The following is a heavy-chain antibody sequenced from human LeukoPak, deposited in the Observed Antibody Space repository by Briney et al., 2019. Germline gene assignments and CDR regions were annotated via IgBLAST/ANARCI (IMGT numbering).Heavy chain of an antibody. J-gene: IGHJ4*02. V-gene: IGHV3-33*01. CDR1: GFTFSSYG. D-gene: IGHD6-19*01. Sequence: GGSLRLSCAASGFTFSSYGMHWVRQAPGKGLEWVALIWYDGSNKYYGDSVKGRFTIPRDNSKNTVYLQMNSLRAEDTAVYYCARATESSGWSWGQGTPVTVSS. CDR3: ARATESSGWS. CDR2: IWYDGSNK.